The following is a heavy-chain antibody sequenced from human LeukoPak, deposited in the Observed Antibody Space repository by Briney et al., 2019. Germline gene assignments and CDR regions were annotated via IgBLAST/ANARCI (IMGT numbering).Heavy chain of an antibody. CDR1: GFTFSSYA. CDR2: ISYDGSNK. Sequence: PGRSLRLSCAASGFTFSSYAMHWVRQAPGKGLEWVAVISYDGSNKYYADSVKGRFTISRDNSKNTLYLQMNSLRAEDTAVYYCGTLTVVTPTSRDAFDIWGQGTMVTVSS. CDR3: GTLTVVTPTSRDAFDI. J-gene: IGHJ3*02. V-gene: IGHV3-30-3*01. D-gene: IGHD4-23*01.